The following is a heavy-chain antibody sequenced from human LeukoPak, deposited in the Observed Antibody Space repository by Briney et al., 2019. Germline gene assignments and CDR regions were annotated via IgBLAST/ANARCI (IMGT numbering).Heavy chain of an antibody. CDR2: ISSSSSYI. CDR3: ARVSFMPSGSPVDAXDI. V-gene: IGHV3-21*01. J-gene: IGHJ3*02. D-gene: IGHD1-26*01. Sequence: GGSLRLSCAASGFTFSSYSMNWVRQAPGKGLEWVSSISSSSSYIYYADSVKGRFTISRDNAKNSLYLQMNSLRAEDTAVYYCARVSFMPSGSPVDAXDIWXXXTXXTVSX. CDR1: GFTFSSYS.